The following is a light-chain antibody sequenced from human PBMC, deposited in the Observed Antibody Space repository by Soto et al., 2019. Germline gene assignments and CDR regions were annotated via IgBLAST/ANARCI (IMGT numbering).Light chain of an antibody. J-gene: IGKJ1*01. CDR2: DAS. V-gene: IGKV3-11*01. Sequence: EIVLTQSPATLSLSPGERATLSCRASQSVSSYLAWYQQKPGQAPRLLIYDASNRATGIPARFSGSGSGTEFTLTISSLQPDDFATYYCQQYSTYPPRTFGQGTKVDI. CDR3: QQYSTYPPRT. CDR1: QSVSSY.